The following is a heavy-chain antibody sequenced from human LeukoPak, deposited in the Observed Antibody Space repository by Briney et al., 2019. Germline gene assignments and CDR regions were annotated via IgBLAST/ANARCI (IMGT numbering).Heavy chain of an antibody. CDR1: GYFMSSGYY. D-gene: IGHD2/OR15-2a*01. CDR3: ARHLGGSGPYFQFDF. V-gene: IGHV4-38-2*01. Sequence: SETLSLTCAVSGYFMSSGYYWGWIRQPPGKGLEWIGSIYQGGNTYYNPSLKSRVAISVDSSKNQFSLRLRSLTAADTAVYYCARHLGGSGPYFQFDFWGQGTLVTVSS. J-gene: IGHJ4*02. CDR2: IYQGGNT.